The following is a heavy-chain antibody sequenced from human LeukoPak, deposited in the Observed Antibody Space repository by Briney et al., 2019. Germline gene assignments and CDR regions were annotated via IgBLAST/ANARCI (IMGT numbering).Heavy chain of an antibody. V-gene: IGHV1-69*04. CDR3: ATRYDTEFDY. Sequence: SVKVSFKTSGGTFSSYAITWVRQAPVQGVEWMGRIIPNLGIANYAQKFQGRVTITADKSTSTAYMELSSLGSEDTAVYYCATRYDTEFDYWGQGTLVTVSS. CDR2: IIPNLGIA. D-gene: IGHD3-9*01. J-gene: IGHJ4*02. CDR1: GGTFSSYA.